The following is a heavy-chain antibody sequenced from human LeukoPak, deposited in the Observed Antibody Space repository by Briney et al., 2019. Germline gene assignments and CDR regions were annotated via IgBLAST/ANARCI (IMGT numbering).Heavy chain of an antibody. CDR2: ISYDGNNE. CDR1: GFTFGAYA. D-gene: IGHD1-26*01. Sequence: PGGSLRLSCAASGFTFGAYAMHWVRQSPGKGLEWVALISYDGNNEWYADSVKGRFTVSRDNSKNTLYLQMNSLRVEDTAAYYCARGHPHGWELYLDYWGQGTLVTVSS. J-gene: IGHJ4*02. V-gene: IGHV3-30*04. CDR3: ARGHPHGWELYLDY.